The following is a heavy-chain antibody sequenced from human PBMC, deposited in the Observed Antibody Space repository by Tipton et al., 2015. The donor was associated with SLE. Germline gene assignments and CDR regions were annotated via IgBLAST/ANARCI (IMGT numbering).Heavy chain of an antibody. D-gene: IGHD3-22*01. V-gene: IGHV4-31*02. Sequence: LRLSCTVSGGSISNHHWSWIRQHPGKGLEWIGYIYYTMSAYYNPSLKSRVIISLDTSKNHFSLKLSSVTAADTAVYYCARVPRTFYYDYSGHFDYWGPGTLVTVSS. CDR1: GGSISNHH. J-gene: IGHJ4*02. CDR3: ARVPRTFYYDYSGHFDY. CDR2: IYYTMSA.